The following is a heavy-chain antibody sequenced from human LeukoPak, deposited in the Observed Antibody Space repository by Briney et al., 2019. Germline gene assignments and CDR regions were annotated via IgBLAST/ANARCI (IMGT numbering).Heavy chain of an antibody. J-gene: IGHJ4*02. CDR1: GFTFSAYE. CDR3: ARSPWGATGEFDY. V-gene: IGHV3-48*03. CDR2: IGSSGSTV. Sequence: GGSLRLSCAASGFTFSAYEMNWVRQAPGKGLEWVSYIGSSGSTVYYADSVKGRFTISRDKAKNSLYLQMNSLRAEDTAVYYCARSPWGATGEFDYWGQGTLVTVSS. D-gene: IGHD1-26*01.